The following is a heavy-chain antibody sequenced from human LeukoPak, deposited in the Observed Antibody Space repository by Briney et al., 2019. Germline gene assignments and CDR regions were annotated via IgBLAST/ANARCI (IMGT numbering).Heavy chain of an antibody. CDR2: ISGSGGST. D-gene: IGHD3-3*01. Sequence: GGSLRPSCAASGFTFSSYAMSWVRQAPGKGLEWVSAISGSGGSTYYADSVKGRFTISRDNSKNTLYLQMNSLRAEDTAVYYCAKDFSPRGYYYFDYWGQGTLVTVSS. V-gene: IGHV3-23*01. CDR3: AKDFSPRGYYYFDY. J-gene: IGHJ4*02. CDR1: GFTFSSYA.